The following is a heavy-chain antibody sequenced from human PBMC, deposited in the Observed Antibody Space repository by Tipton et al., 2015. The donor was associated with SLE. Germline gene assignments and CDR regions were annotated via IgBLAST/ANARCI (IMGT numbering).Heavy chain of an antibody. J-gene: IGHJ3*02. Sequence: GRFTISRDNAKNSLYLQMNSLRAEDTAVYYCARGSIAARPGAFDIWDQGTMVTVSS. D-gene: IGHD6-6*01. CDR3: ARGSIAARPGAFDI. V-gene: IGHV3-7*04.